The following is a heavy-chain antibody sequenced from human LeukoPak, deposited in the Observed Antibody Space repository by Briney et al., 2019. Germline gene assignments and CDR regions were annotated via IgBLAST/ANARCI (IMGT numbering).Heavy chain of an antibody. D-gene: IGHD3-22*01. CDR1: GFTFSDYY. CDR3: ARDHDYDSSGYDY. J-gene: IGHJ4*02. Sequence: GGSLRLSCAASGFTFSDYYMSWIRQAPGKGLEWVSYISSSGSTIYYADSVKGRFTISRDNAKNSPYLQMNSLRAEDTAVYYCARDHDYDSSGYDYWGQGTLVTVSS. V-gene: IGHV3-11*01. CDR2: ISSSGSTI.